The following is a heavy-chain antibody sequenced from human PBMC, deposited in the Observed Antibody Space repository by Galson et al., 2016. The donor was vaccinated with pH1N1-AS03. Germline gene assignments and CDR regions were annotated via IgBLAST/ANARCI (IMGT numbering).Heavy chain of an antibody. CDR2: MYQSGTT. Sequence: SETLSLTCTVSGGSISTSYWNWIRQPPGKEMEWIGYMYQSGTTTYNPSLQSPVTMSVDTSKKQFSLTLTSVTAADTAVYYCSREKRISLGGGRWYFDLWGRGTLVTVSS. D-gene: IGHD3-16*01. CDR1: GGSISTSY. J-gene: IGHJ2*01. CDR3: SREKRISLGGGRWYFDL. V-gene: IGHV4-59*01.